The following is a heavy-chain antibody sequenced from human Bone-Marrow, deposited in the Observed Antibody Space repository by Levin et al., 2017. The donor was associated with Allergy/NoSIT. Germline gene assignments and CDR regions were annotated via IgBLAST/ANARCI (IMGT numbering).Heavy chain of an antibody. D-gene: IGHD2-2*02. CDR2: IYYNGNA. J-gene: IGHJ6*02. V-gene: IGHV4-59*08. Sequence: SETLSLTCTVSGDSISSYYWSWIRQPPGKGLEWIGYIYYNGNAIYNPSLKSRVTISVDTSTNQFSLKLNSVTAAATAVYYSARQKFCSSAICYTRDYYDALDVWGQGSAVAVSS. CDR3: ARQKFCSSAICYTRDYYDALDV. CDR1: GDSISSYY.